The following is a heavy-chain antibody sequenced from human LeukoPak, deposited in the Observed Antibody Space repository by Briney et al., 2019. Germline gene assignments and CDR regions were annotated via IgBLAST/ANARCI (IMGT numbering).Heavy chain of an antibody. Sequence: GGSLRLTCAASGFTFSSYSVHWVRQAPGKGLEWVSSISSSSTYIYYADSVKGRFTIYRDNAKNSLSLQMNSLRAEDTAVYYCAREGRYGYNYYWYFDLWGRGTLVTVSS. CDR3: AREGRYGYNYYWYFDL. J-gene: IGHJ2*01. V-gene: IGHV3-21*01. D-gene: IGHD5-24*01. CDR2: ISSSSTYI. CDR1: GFTFSSYS.